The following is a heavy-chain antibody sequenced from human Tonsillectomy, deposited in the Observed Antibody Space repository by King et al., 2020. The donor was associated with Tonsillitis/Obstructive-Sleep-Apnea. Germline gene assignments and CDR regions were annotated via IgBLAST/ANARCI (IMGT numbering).Heavy chain of an antibody. V-gene: IGHV4-4*07. CDR1: GGSISSYY. Sequence: QLQESGPGLVKPSETLSLTCTVSGGSISSYYWSWFRQPAGKGLEWIGRIYTSGSTNYNHSLKSRVTMSVDTSKNQFSLKLSSVTAADTAVYYCARDHDYDFCSGYALWFDPCGAGTLCSVSP. CDR3: ARDHDYDFCSGYALWFDP. J-gene: IGHJ5*02. CDR2: IYTSGST. D-gene: IGHD3-3*01.